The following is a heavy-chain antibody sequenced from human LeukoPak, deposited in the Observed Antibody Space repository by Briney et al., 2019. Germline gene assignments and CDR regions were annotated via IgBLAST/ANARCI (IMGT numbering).Heavy chain of an antibody. J-gene: IGHJ4*02. Sequence: AASLRLSCAASAFTFSNAAMSWVRQAPGKGLEWVSTISDNGASTFYADSVKGRFTISRDNSKNTLYLQMNSLRAEDTAVYFCTHKPGFDYWGQGTLVTVSS. D-gene: IGHD1-14*01. CDR2: ISDNGAST. CDR1: AFTFSNAA. CDR3: THKPGFDY. V-gene: IGHV3-23*01.